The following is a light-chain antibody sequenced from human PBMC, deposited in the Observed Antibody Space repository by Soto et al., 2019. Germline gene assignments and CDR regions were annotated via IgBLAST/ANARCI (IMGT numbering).Light chain of an antibody. CDR3: QQYDSYAWT. CDR1: QSISSW. CDR2: DAS. J-gene: IGKJ1*01. Sequence: DIQVTQSPSILSASLGGRVTITCRASQSISSWLAWYQQKPGKAPKLLIYDASSLESGVPSRFSGIGSGTEFTLTITSLQPDDFATYYCQQYDSYAWTFGQGTKVDTK. V-gene: IGKV1-5*01.